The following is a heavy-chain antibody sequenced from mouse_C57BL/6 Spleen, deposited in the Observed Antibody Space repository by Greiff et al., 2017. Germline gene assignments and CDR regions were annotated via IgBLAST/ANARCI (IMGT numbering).Heavy chain of an antibody. J-gene: IGHJ4*01. D-gene: IGHD1-1*01. V-gene: IGHV1-81*01. CDR2: IYPRSGNT. CDR3: ARGDYGYAMDY. CDR1: GYTFTSYG. Sequence: QVQLQQSGAELARPGASVKLSCQASGYTFTSYGISWVKQRTGQGLEWIGEIYPRSGNTYYNEKFKGKATLTADNSSSTAYMELRSLTSEDAAVYFCARGDYGYAMDYWGQGTSVTVSS.